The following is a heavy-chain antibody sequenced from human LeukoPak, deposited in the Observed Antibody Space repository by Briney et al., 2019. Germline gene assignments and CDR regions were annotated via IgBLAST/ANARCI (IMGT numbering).Heavy chain of an antibody. CDR2: TYRRST. Sequence: SQTLSLTCAISGDSVSSNDVAWNWVRQSPSRGLEWLGRTYRRSTYYAPSVKTRITIDPGTSKNQFSLQLKSVIPEDTAVYYCARGKYSAFDIWGQGTMVIVSS. V-gene: IGHV6-1*01. D-gene: IGHD2/OR15-2a*01. J-gene: IGHJ3*02. CDR3: ARGKYSAFDI. CDR1: GDSVSSNDVA.